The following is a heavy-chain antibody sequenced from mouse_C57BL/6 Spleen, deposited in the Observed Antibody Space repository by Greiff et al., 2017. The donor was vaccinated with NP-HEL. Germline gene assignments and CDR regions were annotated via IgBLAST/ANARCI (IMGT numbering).Heavy chain of an antibody. J-gene: IGHJ4*01. CDR1: GYTFTSYW. CDR2: IDPSDSYT. V-gene: IGHV1-69*01. D-gene: IGHD1-1*01. Sequence: QVQLQQPGAELVMPGASVKLSCKASGYTFTSYWMHWVKQRPGQGLEWIGEIDPSDSYTNYNQKFKGKSTLTVDKSSSTAYMQLSSLTSEDSAVYYCARERDYYGSSYGYYAMDYWGQGTSVTVSS. CDR3: ARERDYYGSSYGYYAMDY.